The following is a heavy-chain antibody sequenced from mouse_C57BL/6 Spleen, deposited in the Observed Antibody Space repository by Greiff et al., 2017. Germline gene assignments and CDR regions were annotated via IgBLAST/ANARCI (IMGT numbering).Heavy chain of an antibody. CDR2: IDPSDSYT. D-gene: IGHD1-1*01. CDR1: GYTFTSYW. Sequence: QVQLQQSGAELVMPGASVKLSCKASGYTFTSYWMHWVKQRPGQGLEWIGEIDPSDSYTNYNQKFKGKSTLTVDKSSSTAYMQLSSLTSEDSAVYYCARPLTTDYYAMDYWGQGTSVTVSS. J-gene: IGHJ4*01. V-gene: IGHV1-69*01. CDR3: ARPLTTDYYAMDY.